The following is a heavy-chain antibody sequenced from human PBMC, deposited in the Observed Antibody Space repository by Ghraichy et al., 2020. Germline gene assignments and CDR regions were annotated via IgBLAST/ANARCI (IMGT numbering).Heavy chain of an antibody. CDR1: GFTFSNYA. CDR2: ISYDGSNK. D-gene: IGHD3-22*01. V-gene: IGHV3-30*04. CDR3: ARVPSGYYIIYYFDY. J-gene: IGHJ4*02. Sequence: GGSLRLSCAASGFTFSNYAMHWVRQAPGKGLEWVAVISYDGSNKYYADSVKGRFTISRDNSKNTLYLQMNSLRAEDTAVYYCARVPSGYYIIYYFDYWGQGTLVTVSS.